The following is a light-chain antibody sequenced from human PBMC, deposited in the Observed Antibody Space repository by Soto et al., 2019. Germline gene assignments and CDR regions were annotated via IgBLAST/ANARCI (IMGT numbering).Light chain of an antibody. Sequence: DIQMTQSPSSLSASVGDRLTITRPASQSISTYLNWYQQKPGTAPKLLISVASSLQSGVPSRCSGTGSVTEFDRHISSLQDEHVATDYYQDCYCNLYIFCQGTKL. CDR2: VAS. V-gene: IGKV1-39*01. J-gene: IGKJ2*01. CDR1: QSISTY. CDR3: QDCYCNLYI.